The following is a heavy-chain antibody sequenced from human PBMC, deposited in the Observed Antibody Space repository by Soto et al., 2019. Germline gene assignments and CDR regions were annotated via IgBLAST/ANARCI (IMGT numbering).Heavy chain of an antibody. J-gene: IGHJ6*02. Sequence: PSETLSLTCTVSGGSISSYFYIWVRQPPGKGLEWIGSVYYTGTTDYNPSLNSRVTISVDTSKTQFSLNLRSVTAADTAVYFCAREWGLLPYYVMNVWGHGTAVTVSS. CDR2: VYYTGTT. D-gene: IGHD3-16*01. CDR1: GGSISSYF. V-gene: IGHV4-59*01. CDR3: AREWGLLPYYVMNV.